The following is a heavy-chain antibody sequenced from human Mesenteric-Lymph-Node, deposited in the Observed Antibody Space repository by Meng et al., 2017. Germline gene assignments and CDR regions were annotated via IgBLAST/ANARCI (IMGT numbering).Heavy chain of an antibody. CDR1: GGAIRNDQW. CDR3: ARVAVGRPFDP. Sequence: VQRQESGPGPVMAWGTLSLSVDFSGGAIRNDQWGSWVRQAPGKGLEWIGEIYHSGRTNYNPSVKGRVTISLDTSKSQFSVTLTSVTAADTAVYYCARVAVGRPFDPWGQGTLVTVSS. CDR2: IYHSGRT. J-gene: IGHJ5*02. D-gene: IGHD1-26*01. V-gene: IGHV4-4*02.